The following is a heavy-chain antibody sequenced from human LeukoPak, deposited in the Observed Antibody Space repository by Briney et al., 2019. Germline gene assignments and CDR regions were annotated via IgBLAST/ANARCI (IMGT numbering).Heavy chain of an antibody. CDR2: ISGSGGST. CDR3: AKSGSSGYYYPGY. V-gene: IGHV3-23*01. Sequence: GGSLRLSCAASGFTFSSYVMSWVRQAPGKGLEWVSAISGSGGSTYYADSVKGRFTISRDNSKNTLYLQMNSLRAEDTAVYYCAKSGSSGYYYPGYWGQGTLVTVSS. J-gene: IGHJ4*02. CDR1: GFTFSSYV. D-gene: IGHD3-22*01.